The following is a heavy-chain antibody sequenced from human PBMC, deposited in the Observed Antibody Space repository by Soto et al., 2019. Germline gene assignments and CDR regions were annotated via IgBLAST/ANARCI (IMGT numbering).Heavy chain of an antibody. CDR2: IYYSGST. Sequence: LKHQPPGKGLEWIGSIYYSGSTYYNPSLKSRVTISVDTSKNQFSLKLSSVTAANTAVYYWARHTPAISISEHWGQGTLVTVSS. V-gene: IGHV4-39*01. CDR3: ARHTPAISISEH. J-gene: IGHJ4*02. D-gene: IGHD2-15*01.